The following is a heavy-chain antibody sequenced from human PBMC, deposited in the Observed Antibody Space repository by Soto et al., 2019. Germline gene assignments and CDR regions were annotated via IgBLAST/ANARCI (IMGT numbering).Heavy chain of an antibody. CDR2: IIPIFGTA. Sequence: QVQLVQSGAEVKKPGSSVKVSCKASGGTFSSYAISWVRQAPGQGLEWMGGIIPIFGTANYAQKFQGRVTITADEYKSTAYMELSSLRSEDTAVYYCASSDIVVVVAAEYYFDYWGQGTLVTVSS. CDR1: GGTFSSYA. D-gene: IGHD2-15*01. V-gene: IGHV1-69*01. CDR3: ASSDIVVVVAAEYYFDY. J-gene: IGHJ4*02.